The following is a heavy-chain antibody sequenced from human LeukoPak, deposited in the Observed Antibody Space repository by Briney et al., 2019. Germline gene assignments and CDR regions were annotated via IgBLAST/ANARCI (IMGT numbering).Heavy chain of an antibody. CDR3: AKGPPISAVGYFDY. J-gene: IGHJ4*02. Sequence: PGGSLRLSCAASGFTFSSYAMSWVRQAPGKGLEWVSTIRMTGGSTYYADSVKGRFTISRDNSKNTLYLQMNSLRAEDTAVYYCAKGPPISAVGYFDYWGQGTLVTVSS. CDR1: GFTFSSYA. D-gene: IGHD6-13*01. CDR2: IRMTGGST. V-gene: IGHV3-23*01.